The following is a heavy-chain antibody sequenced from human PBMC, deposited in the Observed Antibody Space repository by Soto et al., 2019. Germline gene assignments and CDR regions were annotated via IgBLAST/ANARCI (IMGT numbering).Heavy chain of an antibody. Sequence: RSLTCAVSGGSIISSNWWSGVRQPPGKGLEWIGEIYHSGSTNYNPSLKSRVTISVDKSKNQFSLKLSSVTAAGTAVYYGASRSSSGYYYALGTWFDYWGQGTLVTVSS. D-gene: IGHD3-22*01. J-gene: IGHJ4*02. V-gene: IGHV4-4*02. CDR1: GGSIISSNW. CDR2: IYHSGST. CDR3: ASRSSSGYYYALGTWFDY.